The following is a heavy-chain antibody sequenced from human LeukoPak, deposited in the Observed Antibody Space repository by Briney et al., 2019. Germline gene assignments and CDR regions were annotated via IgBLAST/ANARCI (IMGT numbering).Heavy chain of an antibody. CDR2: IKEDANEE. CDR3: ARAGYCTSNSCYSPNFCYMDV. D-gene: IGHD2-2*01. CDR1: GFTFRSYR. J-gene: IGHJ6*03. Sequence: GGSLRLSCAASGFTFRSYRMSWVRQAPGKGPEWVANIKEDANEEYYVDSVRGRFIISRDNAKNSLFLQMYSPRADDTAVYYCARAGYCTSNSCYSPNFCYMDVWGKGTTVAVSS. V-gene: IGHV3-7*01.